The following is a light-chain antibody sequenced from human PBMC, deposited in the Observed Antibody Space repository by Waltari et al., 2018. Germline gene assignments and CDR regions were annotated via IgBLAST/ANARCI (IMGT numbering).Light chain of an antibody. J-gene: IGKJ1*01. CDR1: QRVRRT. CDR3: QKYGTLPAT. V-gene: IGKV3-20*01. Sequence: EIVLTQSPGTLSLSPGERATLSCRASQRVRRTLAWYQQKPGQAPRLLIYDASTRATGIPDRFSGSGSGTDFSLTISRLEPEDFAVYFCQKYGTLPATFGQGTKVEIK. CDR2: DAS.